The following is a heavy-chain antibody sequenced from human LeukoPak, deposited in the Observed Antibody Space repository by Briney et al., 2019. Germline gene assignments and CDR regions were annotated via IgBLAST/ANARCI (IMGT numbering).Heavy chain of an antibody. J-gene: IGHJ4*02. D-gene: IGHD4-17*01. CDR2: ISYDGSNK. V-gene: IGHV3-30*18. Sequence: GGSLRLSCAASGFALRTYGMHWVRQAPGKGLEWVAHISYDGSNKDYADSAKGRFTISKDNSKNTLYLQMDSLRAEDTAIYYCGKRVTTGPHSIHYWGQGALVTVSS. CDR1: GFALRTYG. CDR3: GKRVTTGPHSIHY.